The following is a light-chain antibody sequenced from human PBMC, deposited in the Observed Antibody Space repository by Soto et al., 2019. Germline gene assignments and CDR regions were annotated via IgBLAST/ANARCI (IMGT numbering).Light chain of an antibody. V-gene: IGKV4-1*01. CDR3: QHYNNWPPDT. CDR1: QSLLFSSNNKNY. Sequence: DLLVTPSPYSLSVSLGARATIDCKSSQSLLFSSNNKNYLAWYQQKPGQAPRLLIYGACTRATAIPPRFSGTGSGTDFTLTISSLQSEDFAVYYCQHYNNWPPDTFGQGTKVDIK. CDR2: GAC. J-gene: IGKJ2*01.